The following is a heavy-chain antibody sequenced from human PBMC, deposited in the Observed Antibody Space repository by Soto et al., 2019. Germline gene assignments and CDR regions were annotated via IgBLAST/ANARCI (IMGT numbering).Heavy chain of an antibody. CDR3: ARGITMVRGVLGAFDI. CDR1: GFTFSSYG. Sequence: PGGSLRLSCAASGFTFSSYGMHWVRQAPGKGLEWVAVIWYDGSNKYYADSVKGRFTISRDNSKNTLYLQMNSLRAEDTAVYYCARGITMVRGVLGAFDIWGQGTMVTVSS. CDR2: IWYDGSNK. V-gene: IGHV3-33*01. J-gene: IGHJ3*02. D-gene: IGHD3-10*01.